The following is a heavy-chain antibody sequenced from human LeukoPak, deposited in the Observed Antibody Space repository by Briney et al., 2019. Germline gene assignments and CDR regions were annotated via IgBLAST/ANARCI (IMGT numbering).Heavy chain of an antibody. CDR2: INPHSGGT. J-gene: IGHJ4*02. CDR3: ARDWPARGYSYDYYFDY. V-gene: IGHV1-2*02. CDR1: GYTFTGYY. D-gene: IGHD5-18*01. Sequence: ASVKVSCKASGYTFTGYYIHWVRQAPGHGLEWMGWINPHSGGTNYAQKFQGRVTMTRDTSISTAYMELSRLRSDDTAVYYCARDWPARGYSYDYYFDYWGQGTLVTVSS.